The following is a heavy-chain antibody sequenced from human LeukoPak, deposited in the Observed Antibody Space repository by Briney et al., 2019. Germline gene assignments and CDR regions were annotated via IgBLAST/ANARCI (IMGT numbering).Heavy chain of an antibody. D-gene: IGHD6-13*01. CDR1: GGSISSYY. V-gene: IGHV4-59*01. J-gene: IGHJ5*02. Sequence: PSETLSLTCTVSGGSISSYYWSWLRQPPGKGLEWIGYIYYSGSTNYNPSLKSRVTISVDTSKNQFSLKLSSVTAADTAVYYCARKVAAAGFYWLDPWGQGTLVTVSS. CDR2: IYYSGST. CDR3: ARKVAAAGFYWLDP.